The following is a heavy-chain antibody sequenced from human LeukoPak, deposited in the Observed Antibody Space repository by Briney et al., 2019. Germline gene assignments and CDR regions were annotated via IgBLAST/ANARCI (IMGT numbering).Heavy chain of an antibody. D-gene: IGHD1-26*01. Sequence: GGSLRLSCAASGFTFSSYAMSWVRQAPGKGLEWVSAISGSGGSTYYADSVKGRFTISRDNSKNTLYLQMNSLRAEDTAVYYCASYSGSYRRFDYWGQGTLVTVSS. J-gene: IGHJ4*02. CDR3: ASYSGSYRRFDY. CDR2: ISGSGGST. CDR1: GFTFSSYA. V-gene: IGHV3-23*01.